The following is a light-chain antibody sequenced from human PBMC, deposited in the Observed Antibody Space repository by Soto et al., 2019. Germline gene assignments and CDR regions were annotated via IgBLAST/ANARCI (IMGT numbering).Light chain of an antibody. J-gene: IGKJ5*01. CDR2: ASS. CDR1: QGISNY. Sequence: DLQMTLSLSSLSASGGDRVTITCRSSQGISNYLAWYQQKPGKVPKLVXHASSTLQSGIPSRFSGTRSGIECTITIGSMQPEDSATYYCQQCDSTPLTFGQGTRLEI. CDR3: QQCDSTPLT. V-gene: IGKV1-39*01.